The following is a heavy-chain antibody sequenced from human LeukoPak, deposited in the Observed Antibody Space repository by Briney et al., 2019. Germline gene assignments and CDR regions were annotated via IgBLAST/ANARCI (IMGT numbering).Heavy chain of an antibody. Sequence: SEILSLTCAVYGGTFSGYYWSWIRQPPGKGLEWIGEINYSGSTNYNPSLKSRVTISVDTSKNQFSLKLTSVTAADTAVYYCARITDRTIFGEIMHGFDIWGQGTPVTVSS. CDR3: ARITDRTIFGEIMHGFDI. CDR2: INYSGST. V-gene: IGHV4-34*01. CDR1: GGTFSGYY. D-gene: IGHD3-3*01. J-gene: IGHJ3*02.